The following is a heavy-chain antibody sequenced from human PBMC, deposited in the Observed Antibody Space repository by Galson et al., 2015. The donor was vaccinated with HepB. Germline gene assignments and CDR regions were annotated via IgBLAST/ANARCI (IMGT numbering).Heavy chain of an antibody. V-gene: IGHV3-64*01. D-gene: IGHD2-15*01. CDR2: INTNGGST. Sequence: SLRLSCAASGLTFSSYAMHWVRQAPGKGLAYVSAINTNGGSTNYASSVKGRFTISRDNSKNTLYLQMGSLRAEDMAVYYCARLYCSGGSCNFDYWGQGTLVTVSS. CDR1: GLTFSSYA. J-gene: IGHJ4*02. CDR3: ARLYCSGGSCNFDY.